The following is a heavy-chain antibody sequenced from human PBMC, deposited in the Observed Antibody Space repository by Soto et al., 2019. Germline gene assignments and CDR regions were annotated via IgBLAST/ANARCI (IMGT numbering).Heavy chain of an antibody. CDR2: IDPSDSYT. V-gene: IGHV5-10-1*01. CDR3: ARHYDILTGYIY. D-gene: IGHD3-9*01. Sequence: GESLQISCKGSGYSFTSYWISWLRQMPGKGLEWMGRIDPSDSYTNYSPSFQGHVTISTDNSITTAYLQWSSLKASDTAIYYCARHYDILTGYIYWGQGTLVTVSS. CDR1: GYSFTSYW. J-gene: IGHJ4*02.